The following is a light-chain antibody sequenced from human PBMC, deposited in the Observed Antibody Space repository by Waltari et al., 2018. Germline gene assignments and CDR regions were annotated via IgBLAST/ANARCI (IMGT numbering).Light chain of an antibody. V-gene: IGKV4-1*01. CDR2: GAF. Sequence: DIVMTQSPDSLAVSLGERVPINCKSSQSLLYNTNNKNYLAWSQQKPAQPPKLLFYGAFTRHSGVPDRFSGSGAATDFTLIISGLQAEDVAVYYSQQYYSRRTFGQGTRVEIK. CDR3: QQYYSRRT. J-gene: IGKJ1*01. CDR1: QSLLYNTNNKNY.